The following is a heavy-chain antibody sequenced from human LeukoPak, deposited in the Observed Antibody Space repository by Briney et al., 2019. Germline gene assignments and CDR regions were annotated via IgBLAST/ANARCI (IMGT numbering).Heavy chain of an antibody. CDR2: IKQDGSEK. Sequence: GSLRLSCAASGFPFSSYWMSWVRQAPGKGLEWVANIKQDGSEKYYVDSVKGRFTISRDNAKNSLYLQMNSLRAEDTAVYYCARSGRGGAFDIWGQGTMVTVSS. CDR3: ARSGRGGAFDI. V-gene: IGHV3-7*01. CDR1: GFPFSSYW. J-gene: IGHJ3*02. D-gene: IGHD1-26*01.